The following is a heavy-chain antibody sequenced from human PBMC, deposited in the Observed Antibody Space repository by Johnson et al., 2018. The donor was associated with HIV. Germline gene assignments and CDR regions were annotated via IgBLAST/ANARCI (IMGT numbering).Heavy chain of an antibody. D-gene: IGHD6-19*01. CDR3: ARASHSSGWYGRLGDAFDI. V-gene: IGHV3-66*03. Sequence: EMQLVESGGGLIQPGGSLRLSCAASGFTVSSNYMSWVRQAPGKGLEWVSVIYSGGSTYYADSVKGRFSISRDNPKNTLYLQMNSLRAEDTAVYYCARASHSSGWYGRLGDAFDICGQGTMVTVSS. CDR2: IYSGGST. CDR1: GFTVSSNY. J-gene: IGHJ3*02.